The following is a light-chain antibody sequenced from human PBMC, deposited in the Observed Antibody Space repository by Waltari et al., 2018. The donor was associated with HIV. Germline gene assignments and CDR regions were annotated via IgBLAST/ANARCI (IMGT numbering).Light chain of an antibody. J-gene: IGKJ5*01. Sequence: AIQLTPSPSSLSASVGDTVIITCRTSQGISAALAWYRQKPGKTPELLIYDVSTLQSGVPSKFSGSGSGTDFTLTINSLQPEDSATYYCQQFNSYPLTFGQGTRLEIK. V-gene: IGKV1-13*02. CDR2: DVS. CDR1: QGISAA. CDR3: QQFNSYPLT.